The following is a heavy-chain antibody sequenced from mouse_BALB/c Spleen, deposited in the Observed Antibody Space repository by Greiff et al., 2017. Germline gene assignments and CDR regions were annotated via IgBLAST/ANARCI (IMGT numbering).Heavy chain of an antibody. Sequence: VQLQQSGAELVKPGASVKLSCTASGFNIKDTYMHWVKQRPEQGLEWIGRIDPANGNTKYDPKFQGKATITADTSSNTAYLQLSSLTSEDTAVYYCAPTYYGNYARAMDDGGQGTSVTVAS. J-gene: IGHJ4*01. CDR3: APTYYGNYARAMDD. CDR2: IDPANGNT. D-gene: IGHD2-10*01. CDR1: GFNIKDTY. V-gene: IGHV14-3*02.